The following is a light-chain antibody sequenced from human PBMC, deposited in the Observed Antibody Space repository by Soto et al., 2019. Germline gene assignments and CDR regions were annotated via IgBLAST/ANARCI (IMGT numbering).Light chain of an antibody. CDR1: SSDLGAYKY. V-gene: IGLV2-14*03. CDR2: EVS. Sequence: QSALTQPASVSGSPGQSITISCPGTSSDLGAYKYVSWYQQHPDKAPKLILYEVSRRPSGVSNRFSGSKSGNTASLTISGLLAEDEADYSCSSYTNTSTLVFGTGTKVTVL. J-gene: IGLJ1*01. CDR3: SSYTNTSTLV.